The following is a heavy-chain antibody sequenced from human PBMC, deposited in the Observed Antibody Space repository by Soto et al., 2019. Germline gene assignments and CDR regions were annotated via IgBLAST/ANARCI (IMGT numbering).Heavy chain of an antibody. Sequence: SETLSLTCTVSGGSISSGGYFWSWIRQPPGRGLEWIGNIFYSGTTYYNPSLKSRVTISVDTSKNQFSLKLSSVTAADTAVYFCARGVLYWGQGTLVTVSS. CDR2: IFYSGTT. D-gene: IGHD1-1*01. CDR1: GGSISSGGYF. CDR3: ARGVLY. J-gene: IGHJ4*02. V-gene: IGHV4-31*03.